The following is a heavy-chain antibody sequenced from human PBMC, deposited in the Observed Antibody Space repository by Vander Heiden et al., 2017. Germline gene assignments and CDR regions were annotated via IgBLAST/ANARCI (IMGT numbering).Heavy chain of an antibody. Sequence: QITLKESGPTLVKPTQTLTLTCTFSGFSLSTSGVGVGWIRQPPGKALEWLALIYWNDDKRYSPSRKSRLTITKDTSKNQGVLTRTNMETVETATYYCAHILHDYDAGLDYFDDWGQGTMVTVYS. D-gene: IGHD3-22*01. CDR2: IYWNDDK. V-gene: IGHV2-5*01. J-gene: IGHJ4*02. CDR3: AHILHDYDAGLDYFDD. CDR1: GFSLSTSGVG.